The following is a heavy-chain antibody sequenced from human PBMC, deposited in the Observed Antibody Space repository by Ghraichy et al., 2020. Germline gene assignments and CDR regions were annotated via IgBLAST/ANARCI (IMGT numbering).Heavy chain of an antibody. Sequence: QTLSLTCTFSGFSLSTSGMCVSWIRQPPGKALEWLALIDWDDDKYYSTSLKTRLTISKDTSKNQVVLTMTNMDPVDTATYYCARMNGDYFGATISDYYYYGMDVWGQGTTVTVSS. CDR3: ARMNGDYFGATISDYYYYGMDV. V-gene: IGHV2-70*01. CDR2: IDWDDDK. D-gene: IGHD4-17*01. CDR1: GFSLSTSGMC. J-gene: IGHJ6*02.